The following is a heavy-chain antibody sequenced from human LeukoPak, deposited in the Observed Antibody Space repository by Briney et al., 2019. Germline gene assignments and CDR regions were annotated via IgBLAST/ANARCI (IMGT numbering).Heavy chain of an antibody. J-gene: IGHJ1*01. D-gene: IGHD1-26*01. CDR3: TMGWELLRTPFQH. V-gene: IGHV1-69*04. Sequence: GSSVKVSCKASGGTFSSYANSWVRQAPGQGLEWMGRIIPILGKANYAQKFQGRVTITADKSTSTAYMELSSLRSEDTAVYYCTMGWELLRTPFQHWGQGTLVTVSS. CDR1: GGTFSSYA. CDR2: IIPILGKA.